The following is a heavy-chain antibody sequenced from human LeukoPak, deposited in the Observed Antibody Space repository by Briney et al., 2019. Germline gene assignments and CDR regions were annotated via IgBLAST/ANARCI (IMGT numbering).Heavy chain of an antibody. CDR1: GVSITSNY. J-gene: IGHJ4*02. CDR3: ARISGHTYGDFAY. D-gene: IGHD5-18*01. Sequence: ASETLSLTCSVSGVSITSNYWSWVRQPPGKGLEWLGYTHHSGATRYNPSLTSRTTMALDTSNNQFSLKLSSVTAADTAVYYCARISGHTYGDFAYWGQGNLVTVSS. CDR2: THHSGAT. V-gene: IGHV4-59*01.